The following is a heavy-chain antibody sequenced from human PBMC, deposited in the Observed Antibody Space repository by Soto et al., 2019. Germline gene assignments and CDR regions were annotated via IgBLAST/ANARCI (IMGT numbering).Heavy chain of an antibody. Sequence: TAETLCISCTVSVGLISIYYWAWIRQPAGKGLEWIGRIYTSGSTNYNPSLKSRVTMSVDTSKNQFSLKLSSVTAADTAVYYCARDDVVAARPDYYYGMDVWGQGATVTVSS. V-gene: IGHV4-4*07. CDR2: IYTSGST. D-gene: IGHD6-6*01. J-gene: IGHJ6*01. CDR1: VGLISIYY. CDR3: ARDDVVAARPDYYYGMDV.